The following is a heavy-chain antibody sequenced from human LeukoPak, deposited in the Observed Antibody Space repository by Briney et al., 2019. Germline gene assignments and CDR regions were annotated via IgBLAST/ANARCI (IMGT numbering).Heavy chain of an antibody. CDR2: IRSKAYGGTT. V-gene: IGHV3-49*04. Sequence: GGSLRLSCAASGFTFSSYAMSWVRQAPGKGLEWVGFIRSKAYGGTTEYAASVKGRFTISRDDSKSIAYLQMNSLKTEDTAVYYCTRYGSGSAKHDYWGQGTLVTVSS. D-gene: IGHD3-10*01. CDR1: GFTFSSYA. J-gene: IGHJ4*02. CDR3: TRYGSGSAKHDY.